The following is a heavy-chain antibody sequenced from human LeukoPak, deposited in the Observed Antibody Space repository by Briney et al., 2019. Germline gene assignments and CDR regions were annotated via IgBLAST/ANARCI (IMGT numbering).Heavy chain of an antibody. CDR2: ISSSSSTI. V-gene: IGHV3-48*01. J-gene: IGHJ4*02. CDR1: GFTFSSYS. Sequence: EGSLRLSCTASGFTFSSYSMNWVRQTPGKGLGWVSYISSSSSTIHYADSVKGRFTISRDNAKNSLYLEMNSLRAEDTAVYYCAPKMYYYDSSAYYPFDYWGQGTLVTVSS. D-gene: IGHD3-22*01. CDR3: APKMYYYDSSAYYPFDY.